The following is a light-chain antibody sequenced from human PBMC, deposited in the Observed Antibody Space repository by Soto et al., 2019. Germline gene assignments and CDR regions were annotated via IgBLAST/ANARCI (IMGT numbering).Light chain of an antibody. CDR2: KAS. CDR1: QSINTW. J-gene: IGKJ4*01. V-gene: IGKV1-5*03. CDR3: QQYNRYPLT. Sequence: DIQMTQSPSTLSASVGDRVIITCRASQSINTWLAWFQQKPGKAPKVLIYKASNLESGVPSRSSGSGSGTEFTLSISSLQPDDFATYYCQQYNRYPLTFGGGTKLEIK.